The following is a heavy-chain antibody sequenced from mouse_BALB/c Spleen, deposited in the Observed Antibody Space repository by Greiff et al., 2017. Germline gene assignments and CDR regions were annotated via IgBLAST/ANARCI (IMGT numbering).Heavy chain of an antibody. Sequence: EVKVVESGGGLVQPKGSLKLSCAASGFTFNTYAMNWVRQAPGKGLEWVARIRSKSNNYATYYADSVKDRFTISRDDSQSMLYLQMNNLKTEDTAMYYCVRGRWDGNYVGDYAMDYWGQGTSVTVSS. CDR2: IRSKSNNYAT. V-gene: IGHV10-1*02. D-gene: IGHD2-1*01. J-gene: IGHJ4*01. CDR1: GFTFNTYA. CDR3: VRGRWDGNYVGDYAMDY.